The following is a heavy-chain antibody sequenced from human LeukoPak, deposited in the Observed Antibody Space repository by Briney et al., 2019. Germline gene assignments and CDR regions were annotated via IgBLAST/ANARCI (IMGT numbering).Heavy chain of an antibody. D-gene: IGHD3-10*01. V-gene: IGHV3-64D*06. CDR2: ISSNGGST. CDR1: GFTFSRYA. Sequence: GGSLRLSCSASGFTFSRYAMHWVRQAPGKGLEYVSAISSNGGSTYYADSVKGRFTISRDNSKNMLYLQMSSLRAGDTAVYYCVKDGSGSYYTYYFDYWGQGTLVTVSS. CDR3: VKDGSGSYYTYYFDY. J-gene: IGHJ4*02.